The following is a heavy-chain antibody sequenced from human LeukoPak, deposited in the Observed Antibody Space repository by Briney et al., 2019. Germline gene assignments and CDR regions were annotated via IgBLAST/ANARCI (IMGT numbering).Heavy chain of an antibody. CDR3: ARHLPYYGSGSSNYFDY. Sequence: GGSLRLSCAASGFTFDDYGMSWVRQAPGKGLEWVSGINWNGGSTGYADSVKGRFTISRDNARNSLYLQMKSLRAEDTALYHCARHLPYYGSGSSNYFDYWGQGTLVTVSS. V-gene: IGHV3-20*01. D-gene: IGHD3-10*01. J-gene: IGHJ4*02. CDR1: GFTFDDYG. CDR2: INWNGGST.